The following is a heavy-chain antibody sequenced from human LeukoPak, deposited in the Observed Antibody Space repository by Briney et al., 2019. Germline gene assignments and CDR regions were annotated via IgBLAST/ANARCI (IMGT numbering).Heavy chain of an antibody. V-gene: IGHV4-59*01. Sequence: SSETLSLTCTVSGGSISRYYWSWIRQPPGKGLEWIGYKDYSGSTNYNRSLKSRVTISVDTSKNQFSLKLSSVTAADTAVYYCASSGDYAYYFDYWGQGTLVTVSS. D-gene: IGHD4-17*01. CDR3: ASSGDYAYYFDY. CDR1: GGSISRYY. CDR2: KDYSGST. J-gene: IGHJ4*02.